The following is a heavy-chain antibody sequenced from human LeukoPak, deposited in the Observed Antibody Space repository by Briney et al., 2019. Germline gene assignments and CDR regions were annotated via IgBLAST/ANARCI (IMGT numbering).Heavy chain of an antibody. J-gene: IGHJ3*02. Sequence: SETLSLTCAVSGGSISSGGYSWSWIRQPPGKGLEWIGNIYHSGSTYYSPSLKSRVTILVDRSKNQFSLKLSSVTAADTAVYYCARGDSSGWYGGAFDIWGQGTMVTVSS. V-gene: IGHV4-30-2*01. CDR3: ARGDSSGWYGGAFDI. D-gene: IGHD6-19*01. CDR2: IYHSGST. CDR1: GGSISSGGYS.